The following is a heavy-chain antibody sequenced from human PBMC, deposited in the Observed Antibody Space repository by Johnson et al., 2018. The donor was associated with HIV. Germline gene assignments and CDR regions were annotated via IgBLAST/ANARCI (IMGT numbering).Heavy chain of an antibody. CDR3: AKAGNGDAFDI. CDR2: INSDGSST. D-gene: IGHD4-23*01. CDR1: GFTFSSYW. J-gene: IGHJ3*02. V-gene: IGHV3-74*02. Sequence: VQLVESGGGVVRPGGSLRLSCAASGFTFSSYWMHWVRQAPGKGLVWVSRINSDGSSTSYADSVKGRFTISRDNAKNTLYLQMNSLRAEDTAVYYCAKAGNGDAFDIWGQGTMVTVSS.